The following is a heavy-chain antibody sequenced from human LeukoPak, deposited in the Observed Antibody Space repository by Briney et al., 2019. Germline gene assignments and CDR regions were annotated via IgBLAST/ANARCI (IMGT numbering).Heavy chain of an antibody. Sequence: ASVKVSCKASGYTFTSYGISWVRQAPGQGLEWMGWISAYNGNTNYGQKLQGRVTMTTDTSTSTVYMELRSLRSDDTAVYYCARAPSTTVVTLFDYWGQGTLVTVSS. CDR2: ISAYNGNT. D-gene: IGHD4-23*01. CDR3: ARAPSTTVVTLFDY. J-gene: IGHJ4*02. V-gene: IGHV1-18*01. CDR1: GYTFTSYG.